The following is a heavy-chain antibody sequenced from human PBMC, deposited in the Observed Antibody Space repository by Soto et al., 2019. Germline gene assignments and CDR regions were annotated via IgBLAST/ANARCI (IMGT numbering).Heavy chain of an antibody. D-gene: IGHD3-22*01. J-gene: IGHJ1*01. CDR3: ARGRIGDYYDSSEAVQH. CDR2: IYYSGST. Sequence: SETLSLTCTVSGGFISSGGYYWSWIRQHPGKGLEWIGYIYYSGSTYYNPSLKSRVTISVDTSKNQFSLKLSSVTAADTAVYYCARGRIGDYYDSSEAVQHWGQGTLVTVSS. CDR1: GGFISSGGYY. V-gene: IGHV4-31*03.